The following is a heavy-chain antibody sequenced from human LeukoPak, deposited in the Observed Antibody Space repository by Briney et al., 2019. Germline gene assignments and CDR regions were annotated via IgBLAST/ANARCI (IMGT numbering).Heavy chain of an antibody. V-gene: IGHV3-48*01. Sequence: GGSLRLSCAASGFTFSTYTMNWVRQAPGKGLEWVSYISSSGTTIYYADSVKGRFTIPRDNAKNTLYLQMNSLRAEDTAVYYCTRDPGVRLSSGWFDYWGQGTLVTISS. CDR3: TRDPGVRLSSGWFDY. CDR1: GFTFSTYT. D-gene: IGHD6-19*01. CDR2: ISSSGTTI. J-gene: IGHJ5*01.